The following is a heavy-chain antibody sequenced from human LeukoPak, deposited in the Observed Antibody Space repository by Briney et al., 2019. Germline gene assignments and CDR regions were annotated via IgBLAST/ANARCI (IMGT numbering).Heavy chain of an antibody. CDR1: GYTFTSYY. CDR2: INPSSGST. J-gene: IGHJ4*02. CDR3: ASQTYYYDSSGYYTTFHLDY. V-gene: IGHV1-46*01. Sequence: ASVKVSCKASGYTFTSYYMHWVRQAPGQGLEWMGIINPSSGSTSYAQKFQGRVTMTRDTSTSTVYMELSSLRSEDTAVYYCASQTYYYDSSGYYTTFHLDYWGQGTLVTVSS. D-gene: IGHD3-22*01.